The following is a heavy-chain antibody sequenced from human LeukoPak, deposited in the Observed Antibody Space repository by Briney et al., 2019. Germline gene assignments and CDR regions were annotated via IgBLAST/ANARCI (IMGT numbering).Heavy chain of an antibody. D-gene: IGHD3-16*01. Sequence: HPGGSLRLSCATSGFTFSSYSMNWVRQAPGKGLEWVSYISSSSSTIYYADSVKGRFTISRDNAKNSLYLQMNSLRDEDTAVYYWAGGERSPPFVYFDCGGQGPLVTVSS. CDR3: AGGERSPPFVYFDC. V-gene: IGHV3-48*02. CDR2: ISSSSSTI. J-gene: IGHJ4*02. CDR1: GFTFSSYS.